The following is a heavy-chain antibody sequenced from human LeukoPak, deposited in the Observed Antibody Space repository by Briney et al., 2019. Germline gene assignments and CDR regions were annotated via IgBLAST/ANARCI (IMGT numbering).Heavy chain of an antibody. V-gene: IGHV3-66*01. CDR3: ARDSGWRFDY. J-gene: IGHJ4*02. Sequence: PWGSLRLSCAASGFTVSSNYMSWVRQAPGKGLEWVSVIYGGGSIYYTDSVKGRFTISRDNSKNTAHLQMNSLRAEDTAVYYCARDSGWRFDYWGQGTLVTVSS. D-gene: IGHD2-15*01. CDR2: IYGGGSI. CDR1: GFTVSSNY.